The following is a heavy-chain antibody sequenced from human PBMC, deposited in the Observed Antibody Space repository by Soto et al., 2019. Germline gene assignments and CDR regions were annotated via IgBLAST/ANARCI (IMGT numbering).Heavy chain of an antibody. CDR3: ARADYYDSSGFLDY. CDR2: IYYSGST. Sequence: PSETLSLTCTVSGASISSYYWSWIRQPPGKGLEWIGYIYYSGSTNYNPSLKGRVTMSLDTSKNQFSLKLSSVTAADTAIYYCARADYYDSSGFLDYWGQGTLVTVSS. V-gene: IGHV4-59*01. CDR1: GASISSYY. D-gene: IGHD3-22*01. J-gene: IGHJ4*02.